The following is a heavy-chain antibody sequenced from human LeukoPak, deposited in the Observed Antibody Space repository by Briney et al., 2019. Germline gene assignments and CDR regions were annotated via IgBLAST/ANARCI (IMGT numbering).Heavy chain of an antibody. CDR2: IYYSGST. D-gene: IGHD6-19*01. CDR1: GGSISSSSYY. J-gene: IGHJ6*02. CDR3: ARRKKYSSGWSYGMDV. Sequence: SETLSLTCTVSGGSISSSSYYWGWIRQPPGKGLEWIGYIYYSGSTNYNPSLKSRVTISVDTSKNQFSLKLSSVTAADTAVYYCARRKKYSSGWSYGMDVWGQGTTVTVSS. V-gene: IGHV4-61*05.